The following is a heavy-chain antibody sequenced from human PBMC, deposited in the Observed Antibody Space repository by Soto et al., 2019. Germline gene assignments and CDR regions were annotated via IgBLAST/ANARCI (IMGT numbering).Heavy chain of an antibody. J-gene: IGHJ5*02. Sequence: PGGSLRLSCAASGFTVSSNYMSWVRQAPGKGLEWVSVIYSGGSTYHAQKFQERVTITRDVSTNTAYMELTSLRSEDTAVYYCAADLAPTDPYNWFEPWGQGTLVTVSS. CDR2: IYSGGST. CDR3: AADLAPTDPYNWFEP. V-gene: IGHV3-66*01. D-gene: IGHD2-21*02. CDR1: GFTVSSNY.